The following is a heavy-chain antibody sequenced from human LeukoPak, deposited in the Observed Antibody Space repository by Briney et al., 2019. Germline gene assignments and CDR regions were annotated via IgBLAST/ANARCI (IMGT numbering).Heavy chain of an antibody. CDR2: IYPGDSDT. D-gene: IGHD4-17*01. CDR1: GYSFASYW. J-gene: IGHJ5*02. Sequence: GESLKISCKGSGYSFASYWIGWVRQVRGKGLEWRGIIYPGDSDTRYSPSFQGQVTISADKAHSTAYLQWSSLKASDTAMHYGARGDSVDYGDYIGWFDPWGQGTLVTVSS. CDR3: ARGDSVDYGDYIGWFDP. V-gene: IGHV5-51*01.